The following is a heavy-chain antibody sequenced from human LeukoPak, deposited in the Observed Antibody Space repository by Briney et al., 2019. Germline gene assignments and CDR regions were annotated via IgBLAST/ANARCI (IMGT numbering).Heavy chain of an antibody. V-gene: IGHV4-34*01. Sequence: SETLSLTCAVYGGSFSGYCWSWIRQPPGKGLEWIVEINHSGSTNYNPSLKRRVTISVDTSKNQFSLKLSSVSAADTAVYYCARGTTYYYDSSGYSHVYYYYYMDVRGKGTTVTISS. J-gene: IGHJ6*03. CDR1: GGSFSGYC. CDR2: INHSGST. CDR3: ARGTTYYYDSSGYSHVYYYYYMDV. D-gene: IGHD3-22*01.